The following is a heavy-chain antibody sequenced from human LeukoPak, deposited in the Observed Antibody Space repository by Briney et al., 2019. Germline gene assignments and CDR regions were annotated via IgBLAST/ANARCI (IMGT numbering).Heavy chain of an antibody. CDR2: IYYSGST. D-gene: IGHD5-12*01. Sequence: PSETLSLTCTVSGGSISGYYWSWIRQSPGKGLEWIGYIYYSGSTSYKPSLKSRVTVSVDTSRDQFSLKLTSVTAADTAVYYCARGGSAFDIWGQGTMVTVSS. V-gene: IGHV4-59*01. CDR1: GGSISGYY. J-gene: IGHJ3*02. CDR3: ARGGSAFDI.